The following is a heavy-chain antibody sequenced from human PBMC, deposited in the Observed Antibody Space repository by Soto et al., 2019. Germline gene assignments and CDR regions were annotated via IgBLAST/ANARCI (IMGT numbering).Heavy chain of an antibody. CDR3: AKCQSPPLWFGEFDP. CDR1: GFTFSSYA. CDR2: ISGSGGST. J-gene: IGHJ5*02. Sequence: EVQLLESGGGLVQPGGSLRLSCAASGFTFSSYAMSWVRQAPGKGLEWVSAISGSGGSTYYANSVKGRFTISRDNSKNTLYLQMNSLRAEDTAVYYCAKCQSPPLWFGEFDPWGQGTLVTVSS. V-gene: IGHV3-23*01. D-gene: IGHD3-10*01.